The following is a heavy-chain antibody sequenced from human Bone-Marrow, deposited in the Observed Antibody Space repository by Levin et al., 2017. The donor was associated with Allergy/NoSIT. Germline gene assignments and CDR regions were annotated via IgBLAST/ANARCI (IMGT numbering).Heavy chain of an antibody. CDR2: VFPISGPP. D-gene: IGHD3-16*01. CDR3: ARSIGGGCGLYGWDV. Sequence: KISCTASGSTFSGYGINWVRQAPGQGLECIGGVFPISGPPYYAQKFQGRLRITADESTRTVYMDLTSLTSEDTAVYYCARSIGGGCGLYGWDVWGRGTPVTVS. J-gene: IGHJ6*02. CDR1: GSTFSGYG. V-gene: IGHV1-69*01.